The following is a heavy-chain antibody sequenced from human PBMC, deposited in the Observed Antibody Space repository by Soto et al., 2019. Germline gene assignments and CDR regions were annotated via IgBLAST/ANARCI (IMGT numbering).Heavy chain of an antibody. D-gene: IGHD1-26*01. J-gene: IGHJ6*02. V-gene: IGHV3-30*03. Sequence: PGGSLRLSCAASGFTFSDYGMNWVRQAPGKGLEWVAIISYDGNTIYYADSVKGRFAISRDNSKNTLYLQMNSLKSDDTAVYYCARDPLIVVLYYYCIDVWGLGTTVTVSS. CDR3: ARDPLIVVLYYYCIDV. CDR2: ISYDGNTI. CDR1: GFTFSDYG.